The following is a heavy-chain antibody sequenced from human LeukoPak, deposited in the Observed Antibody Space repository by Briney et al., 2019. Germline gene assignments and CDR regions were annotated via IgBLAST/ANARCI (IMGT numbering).Heavy chain of an antibody. Sequence: GGSLRRSCAASGFTFSSYAMHWVRQAPGKGLEWVAVISYDGSNKYYADSVKVRFTISRDNSKNTLYLQMNSLRAEDTAVYYCARGGYYYDSSGSAEDAFDIWGQGTMVTVSS. CDR2: ISYDGSNK. D-gene: IGHD3-22*01. V-gene: IGHV3-30*04. CDR1: GFTFSSYA. J-gene: IGHJ3*02. CDR3: ARGGYYYDSSGSAEDAFDI.